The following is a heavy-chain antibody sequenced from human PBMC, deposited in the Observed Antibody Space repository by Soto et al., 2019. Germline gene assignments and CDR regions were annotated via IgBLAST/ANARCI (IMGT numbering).Heavy chain of an antibody. V-gene: IGHV1-3*01. D-gene: IGHD6-19*01. Sequence: QVQIVQSGAEVKQPGASATLSCKTSGYNFTTYVVHWLCQAPGQGPERMGWINCGSGNTVYSQKFQGRVTFTRDTSARTAYMDLDSLTSGDTAVYYCARGYTSGWTFDFWGRGTLVTVSS. CDR3: ARGYTSGWTFDF. J-gene: IGHJ4*02. CDR1: GYNFTTYV. CDR2: INCGSGNT.